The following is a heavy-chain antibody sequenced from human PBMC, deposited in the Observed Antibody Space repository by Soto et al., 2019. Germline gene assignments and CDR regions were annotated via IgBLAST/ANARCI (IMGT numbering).Heavy chain of an antibody. CDR2: IDPSDSYT. V-gene: IGHV5-10-1*01. Sequence: GESLKISCKGSGYSFTSYRISWVRQMPGKGLEWMGRIDPSDSYTNYSPSFQGHVTISADKSISTAYLQWSSLKASDTAMYYCAGRGYAASAYYYGMDVWGQGTTVTVSS. CDR1: GYSFTSYR. CDR3: AGRGYAASAYYYGMDV. J-gene: IGHJ6*02. D-gene: IGHD5-12*01.